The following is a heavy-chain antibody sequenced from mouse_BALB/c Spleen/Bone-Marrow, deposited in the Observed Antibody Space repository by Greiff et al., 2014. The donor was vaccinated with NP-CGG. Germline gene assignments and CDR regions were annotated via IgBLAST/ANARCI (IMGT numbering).Heavy chain of an antibody. CDR1: GYSFSSYY. Sequence: VQLQQPGPELLKPGASVKISCKASGYSFSSYYIHWVKQSHGKSLEWIGCIDPFNGGISYNQKFKGKATLTVDKSSSTAYMHFSSLTSEDSAVYYCARNYYGYAMDYWGQGTSVTVSS. J-gene: IGHJ4*01. V-gene: IGHV1S135*01. D-gene: IGHD1-1*01. CDR2: IDPFNGGI. CDR3: ARNYYGYAMDY.